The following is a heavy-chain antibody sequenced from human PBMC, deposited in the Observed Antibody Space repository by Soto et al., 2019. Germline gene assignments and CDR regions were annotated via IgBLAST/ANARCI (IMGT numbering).Heavy chain of an antibody. CDR1: GGTFSSYA. D-gene: IGHD3-9*01. Sequence: QVQLVQSGAEVKKPGSSVKVSCKASGGTFSSYAISWVRQAPGQGLEWMGGIIPFFGTANFAQKFQGRVTITADEPTSTAYMELSSLRSEDTAVYYCPRSYDILTLRNWFDPWVQGTLVTVSS. J-gene: IGHJ5*02. V-gene: IGHV1-69*01. CDR2: IIPFFGTA. CDR3: PRSYDILTLRNWFDP.